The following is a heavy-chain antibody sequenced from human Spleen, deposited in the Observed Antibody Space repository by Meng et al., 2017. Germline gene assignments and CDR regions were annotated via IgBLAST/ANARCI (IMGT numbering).Heavy chain of an antibody. D-gene: IGHD3-3*02. J-gene: IGHJ5*02. Sequence: EVQLVESGGGLVQPGGSLRLSCTASGFTFSDYWMHWVRQAPGKGLIWVSRISENGGTTNYGDSVKGRFTISRDNAKNTLYLQMNSLRVEDTAVYYCVSTKSYGNFDPWGQGTLVTVSS. V-gene: IGHV3-74*01. CDR1: GFTFSDYW. CDR3: VSTKSYGNFDP. CDR2: ISENGGTT.